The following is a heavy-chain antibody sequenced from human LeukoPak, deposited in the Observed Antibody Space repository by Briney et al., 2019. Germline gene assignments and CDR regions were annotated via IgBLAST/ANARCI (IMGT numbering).Heavy chain of an antibody. J-gene: IGHJ4*02. D-gene: IGHD3-10*01. CDR2: INPNSGGT. CDR1: GYTFTGYY. Sequence: GASVKVSCKASGYTFTGYYMHWVRQAPGQGLEWMRWINPNSGGTNYAQKFQGRVTMTRDTSISTAYMELSRLRSDDTAVYYCARAGGYYGSGSYYADYWGQGTLVTVSS. CDR3: ARAGGYYGSGSYYADY. V-gene: IGHV1-2*02.